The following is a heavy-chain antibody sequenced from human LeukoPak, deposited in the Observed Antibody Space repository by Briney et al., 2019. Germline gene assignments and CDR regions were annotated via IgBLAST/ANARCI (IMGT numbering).Heavy chain of an antibody. CDR3: ARGGGYNWFDP. V-gene: IGHV4-59*01. CDR2: ISYSGST. CDR1: GGSISSYY. Sequence: SETLSLTCAVSGGSISSYYWSWIRQPPGKGLEWIGYISYSGSTNYNPSLKSRVTISVDTSKNQFSLKLSSVTAADTAVYYCARGGGYNWFDPWGQGTLVTVSS. J-gene: IGHJ5*02.